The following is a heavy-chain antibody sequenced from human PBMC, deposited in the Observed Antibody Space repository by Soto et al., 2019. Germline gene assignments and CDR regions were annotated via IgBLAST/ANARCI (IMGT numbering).Heavy chain of an antibody. Sequence: QVQLVESGGGVVQPGRSLRRSGAASGFIFSTYGMHWVRQAPGKGPEWVAMTWDDESNKSYADSVKGRFTISSDNSINPLYLQLNSLRAEARAVYYCATENKADVAFDLWGPGTMVTVSS. J-gene: IGHJ3*01. CDR1: GFIFSTYG. CDR2: TWDDESNK. CDR3: ATENKADVAFDL. V-gene: IGHV3-33*01.